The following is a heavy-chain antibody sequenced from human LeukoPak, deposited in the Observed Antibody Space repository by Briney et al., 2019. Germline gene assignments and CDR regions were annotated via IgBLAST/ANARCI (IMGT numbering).Heavy chain of an antibody. V-gene: IGHV1-18*04. Sequence: GASVKVSFKVSGYTLTSYGISWVRQAPGQGLEWMGWISPYNGHTNYAQPFQGRVTMTTDTSTSSGYMELRSQGSDDTAVYYCAREKFEVSFDSWGQGTLVTVSS. CDR2: ISPYNGHT. J-gene: IGHJ4*02. CDR1: GYTLTSYG. D-gene: IGHD3-10*01. CDR3: AREKFEVSFDS.